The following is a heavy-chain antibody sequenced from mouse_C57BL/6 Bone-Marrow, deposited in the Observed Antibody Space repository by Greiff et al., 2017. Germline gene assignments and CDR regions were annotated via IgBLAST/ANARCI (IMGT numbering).Heavy chain of an antibody. CDR3: ARAYYSNPLAY. Sequence: VQLQQPGAELVKPGASVKLSCKASGYTFTSYWMHWVKQRPGQGLEWIGMIHPNSGSTNYNEKFKSKATLTVDKSSSTAYMQISSLTSEDSAVYYCARAYYSNPLAYWGQGTLVTVSA. D-gene: IGHD2-5*01. CDR2: IHPNSGST. CDR1: GYTFTSYW. J-gene: IGHJ3*01. V-gene: IGHV1-64*01.